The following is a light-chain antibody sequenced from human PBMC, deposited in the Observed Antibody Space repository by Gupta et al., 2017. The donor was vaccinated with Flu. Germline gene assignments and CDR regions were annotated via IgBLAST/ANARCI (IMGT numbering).Light chain of an antibody. J-gene: IGKJ3*01. CDR1: QSISNY. CDR2: RAS. V-gene: IGKV1-39*01. Sequence: DTVTITCRASQSISNYLYWYQQKPGDAPQLLVYRASSLQSVVPSSFSGSGSGTDFTLTISVLQREDCASYFCQQSYSPPLFTFGPGTKVDIK. CDR3: QQSYSPPLFT.